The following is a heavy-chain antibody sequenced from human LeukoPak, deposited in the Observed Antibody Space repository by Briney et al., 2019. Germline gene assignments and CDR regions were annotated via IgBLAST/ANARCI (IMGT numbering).Heavy chain of an antibody. V-gene: IGHV3-23*01. Sequence: GGFLRLSCAASGFTFSSYAMSWVRQAPGKGLEWVSAISGSGGNTYYADSVRGRFTISRDNSKTTLFLQMNSLRAEDTAVYSCAKYTYGSHHAFDIWGQGTMVTVSS. CDR3: AKYTYGSHHAFDI. CDR1: GFTFSSYA. J-gene: IGHJ3*02. D-gene: IGHD5-18*01. CDR2: ISGSGGNT.